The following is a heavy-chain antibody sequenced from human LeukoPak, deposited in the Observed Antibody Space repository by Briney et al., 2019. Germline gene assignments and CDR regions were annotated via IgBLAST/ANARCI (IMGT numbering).Heavy chain of an antibody. J-gene: IGHJ1*01. D-gene: IGHD2-21*02. Sequence: PGRSLRLSCAASRFTFTDYGMHWVRQPPGKGLEWVALIWYNGSGKYYADSVKGRFTISRDNSKNTLYLQMNSLRAEDTAVYYCAKDEYCGGDCYIQHWGQGTLVTVSS. V-gene: IGHV3-33*03. CDR1: RFTFTDYG. CDR3: AKDEYCGGDCYIQH. CDR2: IWYNGSGK.